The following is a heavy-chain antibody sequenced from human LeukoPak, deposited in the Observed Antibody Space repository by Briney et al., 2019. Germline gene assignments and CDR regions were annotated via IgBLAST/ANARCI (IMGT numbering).Heavy chain of an antibody. Sequence: GGSLRLSCAASGFTFSTYGMHWVRQAPGKGLEWVSAISGSGGSTYYADSVKGRFTISRDNSKNTLYLQMNSLRAEDTAVYYCAKTGGVVVAATRPFDYWGQGTLVTVSS. J-gene: IGHJ4*02. D-gene: IGHD2-15*01. CDR1: GFTFSTYG. V-gene: IGHV3-23*01. CDR2: ISGSGGST. CDR3: AKTGGVVVAATRPFDY.